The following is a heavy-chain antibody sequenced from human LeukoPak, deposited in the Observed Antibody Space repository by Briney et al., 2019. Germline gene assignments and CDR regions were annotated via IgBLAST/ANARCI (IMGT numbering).Heavy chain of an antibody. V-gene: IGHV3-7*04. D-gene: IGHD2-2*01. CDR1: GFYFNAYL. CDR3: ARGLLVAPGIDY. Sequence: PGGSLRLSCVASGFYFNAYLMSWVRQAPGKGLEWVANIKHDGSEKNCVDSVKGRFTISRDNAKNSLYLQMNSLRAEDTAVYYCARGLLVAPGIDYWGQGALVTVSS. J-gene: IGHJ4*02. CDR2: IKHDGSEK.